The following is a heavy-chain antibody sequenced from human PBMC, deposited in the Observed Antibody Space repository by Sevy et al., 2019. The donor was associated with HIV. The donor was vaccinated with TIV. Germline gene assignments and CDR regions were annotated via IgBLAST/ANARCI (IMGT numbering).Heavy chain of an antibody. CDR3: ARVAMGGRSGMDV. CDR2: ISSNSAYI. D-gene: IGHD5-18*01. Sequence: GGSLRLSCAASGFTFSSYSINWVRRAPGKGLEWVSSISSNSAYIDYAGLMKGRFIISSANAKNLQYLQMNSLSAEDMAVYYCARVAMGGRSGMDVWGQGTTVTVSS. CDR1: GFTFSSYS. J-gene: IGHJ6*02. V-gene: IGHV3-21*01.